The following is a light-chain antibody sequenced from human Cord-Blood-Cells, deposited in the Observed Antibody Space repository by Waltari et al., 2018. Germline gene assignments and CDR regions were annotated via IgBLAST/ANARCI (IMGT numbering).Light chain of an antibody. CDR1: QSISSY. CDR3: QQSYSTLAYS. Sequence: DIQMTQSPSSLSASGGDRVTITCRASQSISSYLNWYQQKPGKAPKLLIYAASSLQSGVPSRFSGSGSGTDFTLTISSLQPEDFATYYCQQSYSTLAYSFGQGTKLEIK. V-gene: IGKV1-39*01. J-gene: IGKJ2*03. CDR2: AAS.